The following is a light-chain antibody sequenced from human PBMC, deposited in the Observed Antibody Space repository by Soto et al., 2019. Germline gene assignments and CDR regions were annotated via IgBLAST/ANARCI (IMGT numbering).Light chain of an antibody. V-gene: IGLV4-69*01. J-gene: IGLJ3*02. CDR2: LNSDGSH. CDR3: QTWGTGLWV. Sequence: QSVLTQSPSASASLGASVKLTCTLSSGHSSYAIAWHQQQPEKGPRYLMKLNSDGSHSKGDGIPDRFSGSSSGAERYLTISSLQSEDEADYYCQTWGTGLWVFGGGTNSPS. CDR1: SGHSSYA.